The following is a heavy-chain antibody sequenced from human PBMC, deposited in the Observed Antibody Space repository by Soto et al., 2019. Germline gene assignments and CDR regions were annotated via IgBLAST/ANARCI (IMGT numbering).Heavy chain of an antibody. D-gene: IGHD4-4*01. Sequence: GESLKISCKGSGYSFTSYWIGWVRQMPGKGLEWMGIIYPGDSDTRYSPSFQGQVAISADRSISTAYLQWSSLKASDTAMYYCARHSTDDSNHQYYYGMDVWGQGTTVTVSS. CDR2: IYPGDSDT. V-gene: IGHV5-51*01. J-gene: IGHJ6*02. CDR1: GYSFTSYW. CDR3: ARHSTDDSNHQYYYGMDV.